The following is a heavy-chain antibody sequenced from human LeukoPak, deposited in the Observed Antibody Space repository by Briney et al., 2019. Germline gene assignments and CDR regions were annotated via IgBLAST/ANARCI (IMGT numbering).Heavy chain of an antibody. Sequence: PSETLSLTCTVSGGSISSSSYYWGWIRQPPGKGLEWIGNIYYSGSTYYNPSLKSRVTISVDTSKNQFSLKLSSVTAADTAVYYCARGPKGSFWSGYYGDWFDPWGQGTLVTVSS. J-gene: IGHJ5*02. D-gene: IGHD3-3*01. CDR2: IYYSGST. CDR1: GGSISSSSYY. V-gene: IGHV4-39*07. CDR3: ARGPKGSFWSGYYGDWFDP.